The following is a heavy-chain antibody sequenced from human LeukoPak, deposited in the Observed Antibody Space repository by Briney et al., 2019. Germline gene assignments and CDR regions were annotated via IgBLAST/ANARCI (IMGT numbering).Heavy chain of an antibody. V-gene: IGHV6-1*01. CDR3: ARGDIAARAGQFGY. Sequence: SQTLSLTCAISGDSVSSNSAAWNWIRQSPSRGLEWLGRTYYRSKWYNDYAISVKSRITIDPDTSKNQFSLQLNSVTPEDTAVYYCARGDIAARAGQFGYWGQGTLVTVSS. CDR2: TYYRSKWYN. CDR1: GDSVSSNSAA. J-gene: IGHJ4*02. D-gene: IGHD6-6*01.